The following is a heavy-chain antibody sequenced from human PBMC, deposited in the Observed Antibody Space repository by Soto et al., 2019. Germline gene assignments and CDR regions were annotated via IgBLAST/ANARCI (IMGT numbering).Heavy chain of an antibody. CDR2: FDPEDGET. Sequence: QVQLVQSGAEVKKPGASVKVSCKVSGYTLTELSMHWVRQAPGKGLEWMGGFDPEDGETIYAQKFQGRATMTEDTSTDTAYMELSSLRSEDTSVYYCATIGVVPAAITTSTNWFDPWGQGTLVTVSS. CDR3: ATIGVVPAAITTSTNWFDP. D-gene: IGHD2-2*02. CDR1: GYTLTELS. J-gene: IGHJ5*02. V-gene: IGHV1-24*01.